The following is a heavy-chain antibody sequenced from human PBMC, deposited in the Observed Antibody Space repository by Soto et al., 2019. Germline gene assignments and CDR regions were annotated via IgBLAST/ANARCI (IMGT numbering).Heavy chain of an antibody. CDR1: GFTFSIYG. J-gene: IGHJ6*02. D-gene: IGHD2-15*01. V-gene: IGHV3-33*01. CDR3: ARARGTGPYCSGGSCYRLYGMDV. CDR2: IWYDGSNK. Sequence: QVQLVESGGGVVQPGRSLRLSCAASGFTFSIYGMHGVRRAPGKGLEWVAVIWYDGSNKYYADSVKGRFTISRDKSKNTLYLQMNSLRAEDTAVYYCARARGTGPYCSGGSCYRLYGMDVWGQGTTVTVSS.